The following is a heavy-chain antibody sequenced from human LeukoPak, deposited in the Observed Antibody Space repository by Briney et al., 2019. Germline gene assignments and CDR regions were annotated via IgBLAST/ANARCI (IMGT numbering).Heavy chain of an antibody. CDR3: ARVFQARITMVRGASYNWFDP. V-gene: IGHV4-30-2*01. D-gene: IGHD3-10*01. CDR1: GGSISSGGYY. CDR2: IYHSGST. Sequence: TSETLSLTCTVSGGSISSGGYYWSWIRQPPGKGLEWIGYIYHSGSTYYNPSLKSRVTISVDRSKNQFSLKLSSVAAADTAVYYCARVFQARITMVRGASYNWFDPWGQGTLVTVSS. J-gene: IGHJ5*02.